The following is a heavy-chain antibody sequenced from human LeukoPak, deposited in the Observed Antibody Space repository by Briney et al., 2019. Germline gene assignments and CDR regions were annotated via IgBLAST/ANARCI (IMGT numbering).Heavy chain of an antibody. J-gene: IGHJ4*02. D-gene: IGHD2-15*01. CDR1: GFTFSSYE. CDR3: ASDAEYCSGGSCYRGNFDY. CDR2: ISSSGSTI. V-gene: IGHV3-48*03. Sequence: GRSLRLSCAASGFTFSSYEMNWVRQAPGNGLEWVSYISSSGSTIYYADSVKGRFTISRDNAKNSLYLQMNSLRAEDTAVYYCASDAEYCSGGSCYRGNFDYWGQGTLVTVSS.